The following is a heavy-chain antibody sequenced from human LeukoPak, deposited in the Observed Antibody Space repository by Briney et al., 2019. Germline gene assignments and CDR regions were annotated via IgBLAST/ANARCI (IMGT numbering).Heavy chain of an antibody. Sequence: PSETLSLTCTVSGGSISSYYWSWIRQPPGKGLEWMWYIYYSGSTNYNPSLKSRVTISVDTSKNQFSLKLSSVTAADTAVYYCARHGAMIVVNDAFDIWGQGTMVTVSS. CDR1: GGSISSYY. J-gene: IGHJ3*02. D-gene: IGHD3-22*01. CDR3: ARHGAMIVVNDAFDI. V-gene: IGHV4-59*08. CDR2: IYYSGST.